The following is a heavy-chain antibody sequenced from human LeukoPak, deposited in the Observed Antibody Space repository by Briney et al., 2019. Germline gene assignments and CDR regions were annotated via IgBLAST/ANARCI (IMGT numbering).Heavy chain of an antibody. V-gene: IGHV3-48*01. CDR3: ARARTPDY. Sequence: GGSLRLSCAASGFTFSTYSMNWVRQVPGKGLEWVSYISASSSTIYFADSVKGRFTISRDNAKNSLYLQMNSLRAEDTAVYYCARARTPDYWGQGTLVTVSS. CDR2: ISASSSTI. J-gene: IGHJ4*02. D-gene: IGHD2-15*01. CDR1: GFTFSTYS.